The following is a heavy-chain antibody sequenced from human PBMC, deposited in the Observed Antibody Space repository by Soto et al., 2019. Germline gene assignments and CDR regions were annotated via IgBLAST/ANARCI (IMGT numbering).Heavy chain of an antibody. CDR1: GYTFTSYG. CDR3: ARDTGNWNYGIWFDP. J-gene: IGHJ5*02. D-gene: IGHD1-7*01. CDR2: FSAYNGNT. Sequence: ASVKVSCKASGYTFTSYGISWVRQAPGQGLEWMGWFSAYNGNTNYAQKLQGRVTMTTDTSTSTAYMELRSLRSDDTAVYYCARDTGNWNYGIWFDPWGQGTLVTVSS. V-gene: IGHV1-18*01.